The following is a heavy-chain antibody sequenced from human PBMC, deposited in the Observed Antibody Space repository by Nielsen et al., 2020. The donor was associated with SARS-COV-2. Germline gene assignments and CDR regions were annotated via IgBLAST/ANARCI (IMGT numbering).Heavy chain of an antibody. CDR2: IKSKTDGGTT. CDR3: TTDGSLGRYYYDSSGYYYRWFDP. CDR1: GFTFSNAW. D-gene: IGHD3-22*01. Sequence: GGSLRLSCAASGFTFSNAWMSWVRQAPGKGLEWVGRIKSKTDGGTTDYAAPVKGRFTISRDDSKNTLYLQMNSLKTEDTAVYYCTTDGSLGRYYYDSSGYYYRWFDPWGQGTLVTVSS. J-gene: IGHJ5*02. V-gene: IGHV3-15*01.